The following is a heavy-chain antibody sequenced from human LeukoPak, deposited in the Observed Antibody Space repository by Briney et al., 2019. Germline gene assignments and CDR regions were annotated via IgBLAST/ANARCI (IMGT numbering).Heavy chain of an antibody. J-gene: IGHJ4*02. CDR1: GFSFSTYA. V-gene: IGHV3-33*06. CDR2: IWHDASHT. Sequence: PGGSLRLSCAASGFSFSTYAMHWVRQAPGKGLEWVALIWHDASHTFYTDSVKGRFTISRDNSKNTLYLQMNSLRAEDTAVYYCAKSGGDTIFRGGFDYWGQGTLVIVSS. CDR3: AKSGGDTIFRGGFDY. D-gene: IGHD3-9*01.